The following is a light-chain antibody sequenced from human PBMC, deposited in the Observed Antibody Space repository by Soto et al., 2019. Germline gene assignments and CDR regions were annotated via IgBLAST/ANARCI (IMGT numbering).Light chain of an antibody. J-gene: IGKJ1*01. CDR1: QSISSS. CDR3: QQTYINPLT. Sequence: DIQMAQSPSSLSASVGARVTITCRASQSISSSLNWYQHKPGKAPKLLIYAAASLQGGVPSRFSGSASGTDFTLTISSLQPEEFATYYCQQTYINPLTFGQGTKVEIK. CDR2: AAA. V-gene: IGKV1-39*01.